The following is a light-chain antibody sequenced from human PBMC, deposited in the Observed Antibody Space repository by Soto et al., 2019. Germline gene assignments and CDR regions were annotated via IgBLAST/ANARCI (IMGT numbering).Light chain of an antibody. CDR3: CSYAAGSIYF. CDR1: SRDVGAYDY. Sequence: QSVLTQPASVSGSPGQSITISCTGTSRDVGAYDYVSWYLQYPDKAPQLLIYYVDHRPSGVSSRFSGSKSGNTASLTISGLQAEDEGDYYCCSYAAGSIYFFGTGTKLTVL. J-gene: IGLJ1*01. V-gene: IGLV2-14*03. CDR2: YVD.